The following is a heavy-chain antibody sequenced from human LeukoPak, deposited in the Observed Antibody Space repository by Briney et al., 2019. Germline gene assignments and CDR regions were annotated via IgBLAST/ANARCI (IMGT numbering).Heavy chain of an antibody. J-gene: IGHJ4*02. Sequence: PGGSLRLSCVTSGFTFSNCAMSWVRQAPGKGLEWVSLISGSGGSTYYADSVKGRFTISRDNSKNTLYLQMNSLRAEDTAIYYCAKSLYYYGSGSYRYYFDYWGQGTLVTVSS. CDR1: GFTFSNCA. V-gene: IGHV3-23*01. CDR2: ISGSGGST. D-gene: IGHD3-10*01. CDR3: AKSLYYYGSGSYRYYFDY.